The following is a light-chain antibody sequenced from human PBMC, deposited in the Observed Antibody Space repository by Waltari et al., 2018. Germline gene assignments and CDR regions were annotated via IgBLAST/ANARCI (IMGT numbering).Light chain of an antibody. V-gene: IGKV2-28*01. CDR3: MQGLQTPYT. CDR2: WGS. J-gene: IGKJ2*01. CDR1: QSLLHSEGYTF. Sequence: EPASISCRSSQSLLHSEGYTFFDWYLQKPGQSPQLLIYWGSYRASGVPDRFSGSRSGTDFTLKISRVEAEDVGVYYCMQGLQTPYTFGQGTELEIK.